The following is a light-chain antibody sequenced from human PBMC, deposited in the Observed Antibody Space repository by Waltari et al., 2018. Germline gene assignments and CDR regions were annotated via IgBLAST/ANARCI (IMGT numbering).Light chain of an antibody. CDR3: QTGGDGTWV. V-gene: IGLV4-69*01. Sequence: QLVLTQSPSASASLGASVKPTCTLSSGHSSNVIAWLQQQPEQGPRYLMKVNCEGSHSKGDEIPDRCSGSTAGAGRYLPIASVPPEDEADYYCQTGGDGTWVFGGGTKLTVL. CDR2: VNCEGSH. CDR1: SGHSSNV. J-gene: IGLJ3*02.